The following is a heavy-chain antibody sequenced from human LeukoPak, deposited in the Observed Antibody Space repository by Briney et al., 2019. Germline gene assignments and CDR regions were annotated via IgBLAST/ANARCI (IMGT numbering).Heavy chain of an antibody. D-gene: IGHD1-26*01. CDR2: VNYSGST. CDR1: GGSVSNDNHC. J-gene: IGHJ4*02. Sequence: SETLSLTCTVSGGSVSNDNHCWSWIRQPPGKGLEWIGYVNYSGSTKYNPSLKSRVSISADTSRSQVSLKLSSVTAADTAVYYCARGSYVGPTSGYFDYWGQGTLVTVSS. CDR3: ARGSYVGPTSGYFDY. V-gene: IGHV4-61*01.